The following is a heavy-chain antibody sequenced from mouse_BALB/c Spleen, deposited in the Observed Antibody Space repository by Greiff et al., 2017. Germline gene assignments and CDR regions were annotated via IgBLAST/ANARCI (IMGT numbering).Heavy chain of an antibody. V-gene: IGHV2-6-7*01. D-gene: IGHD2-2*01. CDR3: ARDPLYGYDYAMDY. Sequence: QVQLKESGPGLVAPSQSLSITCTVSGFSLTGYGVNWVRQPPGKGLEWLGMIWGDGSTDYNSALKSRLSISKDNSKSQVFLKMNSLQTDDTARYYCARDPLYGYDYAMDYWGQGTSVTVSS. CDR2: IWGDGST. J-gene: IGHJ4*01. CDR1: GFSLTGYG.